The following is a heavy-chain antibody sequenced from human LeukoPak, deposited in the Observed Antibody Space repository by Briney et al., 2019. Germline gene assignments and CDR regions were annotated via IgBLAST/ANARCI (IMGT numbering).Heavy chain of an antibody. CDR2: MNPNSGST. CDR3: ARGRSTGYPYYFEY. D-gene: IGHD5-12*01. V-gene: IGHV1-8*03. CDR1: GYTFTSYD. J-gene: IGHJ4*02. Sequence: ASGKVSCKASGYTFTSYDINWVRQATGQGLEWIGWMNPNSGSTGYAQKFQGRVTITRNTSISTAYMELSGLRSEDTAVYYCARGRSTGYPYYFEYWGQGTLVTVSS.